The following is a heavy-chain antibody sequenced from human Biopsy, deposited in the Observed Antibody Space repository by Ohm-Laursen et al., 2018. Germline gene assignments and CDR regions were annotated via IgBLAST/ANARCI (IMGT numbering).Heavy chain of an antibody. Sequence: SLRLSCTASGFTFNVYSIVWVRQAPGRGLEWVSYISGGGTIYYGDSMKGRVTISRDNAKNSLYLQMHSLRAEDTAVYYCARDTRWSPYSMDAWGQGTTVTVSS. CDR2: ISGGGTI. CDR1: GFTFNVYS. D-gene: IGHD4-23*01. V-gene: IGHV3-11*01. CDR3: ARDTRWSPYSMDA. J-gene: IGHJ6*02.